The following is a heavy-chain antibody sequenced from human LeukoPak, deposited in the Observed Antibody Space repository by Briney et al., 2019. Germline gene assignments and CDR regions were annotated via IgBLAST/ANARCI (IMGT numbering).Heavy chain of an antibody. CDR2: IYYRGST. CDR3: ARTSGSYRHFGY. Sequence: SETLSLTCTVSGGSISSYYWSWIRQPPGKGLEWIGNIYYRGSTNYNPSLKSRVTISVDTSKNQFSLKLSSVTAADTAVYYCARTSGSYRHFGYWGQGTLVTVSS. J-gene: IGHJ4*02. V-gene: IGHV4-59*08. D-gene: IGHD1-26*01. CDR1: GGSISSYY.